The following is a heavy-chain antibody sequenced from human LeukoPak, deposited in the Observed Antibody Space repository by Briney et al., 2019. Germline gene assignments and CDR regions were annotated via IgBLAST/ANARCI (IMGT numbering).Heavy chain of an antibody. CDR1: GFIFTNYG. J-gene: IGHJ4*02. V-gene: IGHV3-33*01. CDR2: IWYDGSNK. CDR3: ARHESGAPDY. D-gene: IGHD1-14*01. Sequence: GTSLRLSCAASGFIFTNYGMHWVRQAPGKGLEWVALIWYDGSNKYYADSVKGRFTISRDDSKSALYLQMNSLRAEDTAVYFCARHESGAPDYWGPGIQVTVSA.